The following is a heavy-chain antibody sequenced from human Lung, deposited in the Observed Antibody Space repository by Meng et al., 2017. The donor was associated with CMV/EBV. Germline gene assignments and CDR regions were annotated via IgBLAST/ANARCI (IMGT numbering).Heavy chain of an antibody. D-gene: IGHD1-14*01. CDR3: ARRPPALTGNWFDP. CDR1: GGSISSTSDY. Sequence: SETLSLXCSVSGGSISSTSDYWGWIRQPPGQGLEWIGSIYYSGTTYYNPSIKSRVTVSVDTSKNHLSLTLSAVTAADTAVYYCARRPPALTGNWFDPWGQGTLVTVSS. J-gene: IGHJ5*02. V-gene: IGHV4-39*02. CDR2: IYYSGTT.